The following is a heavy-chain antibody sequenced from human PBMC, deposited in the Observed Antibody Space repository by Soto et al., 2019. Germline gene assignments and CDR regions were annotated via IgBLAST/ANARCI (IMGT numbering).Heavy chain of an antibody. V-gene: IGHV4-34*01. CDR1: GGSFSGYY. J-gene: IGHJ4*02. Sequence: QVQLQQWGAGLLKPSETLSLTCAVYGGSFSGYYWSWIRQPPGKGLEWIGEINHSGSTNYNPSLKSRVTISVDTSKNQFSLKLSSVTAADTAVYYCASSIRVYSYGYGPDYWGQGTLVTVSS. CDR2: INHSGST. CDR3: ASSIRVYSYGYGPDY. D-gene: IGHD5-18*01.